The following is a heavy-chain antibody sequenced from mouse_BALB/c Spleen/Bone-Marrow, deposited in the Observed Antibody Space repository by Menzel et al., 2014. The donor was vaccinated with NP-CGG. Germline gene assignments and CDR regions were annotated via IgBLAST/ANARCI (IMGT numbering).Heavy chain of an antibody. Sequence: VQLQQSGPSLVKPSQTLPLTCSVTGDSITSGYLNWIRKFPANKLEYMGYINFSGSTYYNPSLEIRISITRDTSKNQYYLHLNSVTTEDTATYYCASGGPTMITYYAMDYWGQGTSVTVSS. CDR1: GDSITSGY. D-gene: IGHD2-4*01. V-gene: IGHV3-8*02. CDR2: INFSGST. J-gene: IGHJ4*01. CDR3: ASGGPTMITYYAMDY.